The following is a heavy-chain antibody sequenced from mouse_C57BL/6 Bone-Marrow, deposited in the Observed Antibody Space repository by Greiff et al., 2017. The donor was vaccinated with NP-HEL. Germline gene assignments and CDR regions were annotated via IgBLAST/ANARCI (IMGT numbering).Heavy chain of an antibody. D-gene: IGHD1-1*01. CDR2: IDPNSGGT. V-gene: IGHV1-72*01. J-gene: IGHJ1*03. Sequence: QVHVKQPGAELVKPGASVKLSCKASGYTFTSYWMHWVKQRPGRGLEWIGRIDPNSGGTKYNEKFKSKATLTVDKPSSTAYMQLSSLTSEDSAVYYCARNSPDYYGSSHWYFDVWGTGTTVTVSS. CDR3: ARNSPDYYGSSHWYFDV. CDR1: GYTFTSYW.